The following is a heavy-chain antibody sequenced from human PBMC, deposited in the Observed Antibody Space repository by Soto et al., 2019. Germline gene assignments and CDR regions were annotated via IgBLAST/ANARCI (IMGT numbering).Heavy chain of an antibody. V-gene: IGHV3-49*04. CDR3: VHSASTGYFFYVMEV. D-gene: IGHD6-13*01. Sequence: PGGSLRLSCTVSGFTFGDYGVNWVRQAPGKGLEWIGLIRSKSHGGAAEYAASVRGRVTISRDDSKSSVYLQMNSLTADDAGVYYCVHSASTGYFFYVMEVWGQGTTVNVS. CDR2: IRSKSHGGAA. J-gene: IGHJ6*02. CDR1: GFTFGDYG.